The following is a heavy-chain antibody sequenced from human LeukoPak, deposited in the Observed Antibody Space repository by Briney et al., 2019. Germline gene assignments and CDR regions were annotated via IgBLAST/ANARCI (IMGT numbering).Heavy chain of an antibody. CDR1: GFTVSSNY. CDR3: ANTNYYDSSGYYYY. Sequence: GGSLRLSCAASGFTVSSNYMSWVRQAPGKGLEWVSVIYSGGSTYYADSVKGRFTISRDNSKNTLYLQMNSLRAEDTAVYYCANTNYYDSSGYYYYWGQGTLVTVSS. D-gene: IGHD3-22*01. CDR2: IYSGGST. V-gene: IGHV3-53*01. J-gene: IGHJ4*02.